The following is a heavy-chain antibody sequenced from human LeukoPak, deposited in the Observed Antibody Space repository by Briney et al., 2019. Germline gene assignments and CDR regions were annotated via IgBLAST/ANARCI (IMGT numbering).Heavy chain of an antibody. CDR1: GFTFSTYG. J-gene: IGHJ4*02. CDR3: AKDARYYDFWSGP. Sequence: GGSLRLSCAASGFTFSTYGMQWVRQAPGKGLEWVAFIRYDGSIKYYANSVKGRFTISRDNSKNTLYLQMNSLRAEDTAVYYCAKDARYYDFWSGPWGQGTLVTVSS. CDR2: IRYDGSIK. V-gene: IGHV3-30*02. D-gene: IGHD3-3*01.